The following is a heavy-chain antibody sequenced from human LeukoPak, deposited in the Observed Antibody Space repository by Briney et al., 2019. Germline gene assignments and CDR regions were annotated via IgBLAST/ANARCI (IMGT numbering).Heavy chain of an antibody. D-gene: IGHD3-22*01. CDR3: ARIASYYDSSGYPYYYYYYMDV. CDR2: IIPIFGRA. Sequence: SVRVSCKASGGTFSSYAISWVRQAPGQGLEWMGGIIPIFGRANYAQKFQGRVTITTDQSTSTPYMDPSRLRSEDTAVYYCARIASYYDSSGYPYYYYYYMDVWGKGTTVTVSS. V-gene: IGHV1-69*05. J-gene: IGHJ6*03. CDR1: GGTFSSYA.